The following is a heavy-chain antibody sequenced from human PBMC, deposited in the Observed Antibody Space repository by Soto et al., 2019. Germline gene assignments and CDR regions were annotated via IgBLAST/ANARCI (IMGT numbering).Heavy chain of an antibody. V-gene: IGHV1-46*01. J-gene: IGHJ6*02. CDR1: GYTFTSYY. CDR2: INPDGGGT. Sequence: HVQLVQSGAEVKKPGASVKVSCKASGYTFTSYYMHWVRLAPGQGLEWMGIINPDGGGTSYAQQFQGRVIMTRATSTRTVYMEMSSLRSEDTAVYYCAVGGNYLGMDVWGQGTTVTVS. CDR3: AVGGNYLGMDV.